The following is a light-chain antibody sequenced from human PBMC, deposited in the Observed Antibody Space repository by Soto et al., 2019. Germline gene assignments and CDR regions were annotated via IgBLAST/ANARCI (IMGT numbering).Light chain of an antibody. CDR2: RDN. V-gene: IGLV1-47*01. CDR1: SSNIGSNS. CDR3: AGWDDSLNGPL. J-gene: IGLJ2*01. Sequence: QSVLTQPPSASGTPGQRVTISCSGSSSNIGSNSVFWFQQLPGTAPKLLIYRDNQRPSGVPDRFSGSKSGSSASLAISGLRSEDEADFYCAGWDDSLNGPLFGGGTKLTVL.